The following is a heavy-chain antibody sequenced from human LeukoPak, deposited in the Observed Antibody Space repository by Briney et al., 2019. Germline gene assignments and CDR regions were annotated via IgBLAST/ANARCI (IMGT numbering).Heavy chain of an antibody. J-gene: IGHJ4*02. D-gene: IGHD2-15*01. CDR1: GFTFSSYW. Sequence: GGSLRLSCAASGFTFSSYWMHWVRQAPGKGLGWVSRINSDGSSTNYADSVKGRFTISRDNAKNTLYLQMNNLRDEDTAMYYCARDQSLYCSGGSCYEVQTDYWGQGTLVTVSS. V-gene: IGHV3-74*01. CDR2: INSDGSST. CDR3: ARDQSLYCSGGSCYEVQTDY.